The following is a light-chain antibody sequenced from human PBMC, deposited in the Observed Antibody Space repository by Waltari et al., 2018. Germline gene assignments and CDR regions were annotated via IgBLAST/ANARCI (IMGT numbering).Light chain of an antibody. CDR2: AAS. V-gene: IGKV1-8*01. J-gene: IGKJ1*01. CDR1: QGISSY. Sequence: AIRMTQSPSSFSASTGARVTITRRASQGISSYLAWYQQKPGKAPKLLIYAASTLQSGVPSRFSGSGSGTDFTLTISCLQSEDFATYYCQQYYSYPPGFGQGTKVEIK. CDR3: QQYYSYPPG.